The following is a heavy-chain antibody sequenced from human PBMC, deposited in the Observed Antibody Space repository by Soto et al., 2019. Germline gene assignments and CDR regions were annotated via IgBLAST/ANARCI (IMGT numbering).Heavy chain of an antibody. D-gene: IGHD3-3*01. V-gene: IGHV1-8*01. Sequence: ASVKVSCKASGYTFTSYDINWVRQATGQGLEWMGWMNPNSGNTGYAQKFQGRVTMTRNTSISTAYMELSSLRSEDTAVCYCARAPGPDFWSGPSYDYWGQGTLVTVSS. J-gene: IGHJ4*02. CDR3: ARAPGPDFWSGPSYDY. CDR2: MNPNSGNT. CDR1: GYTFTSYD.